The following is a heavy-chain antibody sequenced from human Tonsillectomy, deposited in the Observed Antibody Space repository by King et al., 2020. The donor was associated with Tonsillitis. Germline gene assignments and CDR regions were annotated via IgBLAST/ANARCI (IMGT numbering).Heavy chain of an antibody. CDR2: ISWDGGSP. V-gene: IGHV3-43*01. D-gene: IGHD3-16*01. CDR1: GFTFDDYT. CDR3: AKDRRGGFFDY. J-gene: IGHJ4*02. Sequence: GQLVQSGGVVVQPGGSLSLSCEASGFTFDDYTLHWVRQAPGKGLEWVSLISWDGGSPYYADPGKGRCTISRDNSKNSLYLQMNGLRTEDTALYYCAKDRRGGFFDYWGQGTLVTVSS.